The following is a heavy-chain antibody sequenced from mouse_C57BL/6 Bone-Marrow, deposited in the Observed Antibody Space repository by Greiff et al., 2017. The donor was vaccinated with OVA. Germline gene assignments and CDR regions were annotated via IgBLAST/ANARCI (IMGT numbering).Heavy chain of an antibody. CDR1: GFTFSDYY. D-gene: IGHD4-1*01. J-gene: IGHJ4*01. CDR3: ARLTGTHYYAMDY. V-gene: IGHV5-12*01. CDR2: ISNGGGSA. Sequence: EVMLVESGGGLVQPGGSLKLSCAASGFTFSDYYMYWVRPTPEKRLEWVAYISNGGGSAYYPDTVTGRFTISRDNAKYTLYLQMRRLKSEDTAMYYCARLTGTHYYAMDYWGQGTSVTVSS.